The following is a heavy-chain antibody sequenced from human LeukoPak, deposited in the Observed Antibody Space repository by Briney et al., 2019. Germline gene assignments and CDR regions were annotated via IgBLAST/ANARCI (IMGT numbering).Heavy chain of an antibody. CDR3: ARDYDILTGYGHAFDI. V-gene: IGHV3-48*03. J-gene: IGHJ3*02. D-gene: IGHD3-9*01. CDR2: INMRGSTT. Sequence: GGSLRLSCAASGFTFSSYEMNWVRQAPGKGLEWISNINMRGSTTYYADSVGGRFTISRDNSRKSLYLQMTSLRAEDTAVYYCARDYDILTGYGHAFDIWGQGTMVTVSS. CDR1: GFTFSSYE.